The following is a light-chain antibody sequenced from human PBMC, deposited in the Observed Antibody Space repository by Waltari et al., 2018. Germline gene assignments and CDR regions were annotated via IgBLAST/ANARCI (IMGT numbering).Light chain of an antibody. Sequence: QSALTQPASVSGSPGQSITISCTGTNSAVGAYNYVHWYQQHPGKVPKLIIYDVSHRPSGVSFRFSGSKSDNTASLTISGLQAEDEADYYCISYTTSDTMIFGGGTKLTVL. CDR1: NSAVGAYNY. CDR2: DVS. CDR3: ISYTTSDTMI. J-gene: IGLJ2*01. V-gene: IGLV2-14*03.